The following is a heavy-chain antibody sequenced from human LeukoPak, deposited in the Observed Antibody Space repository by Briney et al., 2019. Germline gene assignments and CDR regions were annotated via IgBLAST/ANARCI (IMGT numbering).Heavy chain of an antibody. D-gene: IGHD3-3*01. V-gene: IGHV3-74*01. J-gene: IGHJ4*02. CDR3: AKAWGTPHDF. CDR1: GFTFTSYW. CDR2: INSDGSTT. Sequence: GGSLRLSCAASGFTFTSYWMHWVRQAPGKGLVWVSRINSDGSTTNYADSVKGRFTISRDNAKNTLYLRMNSLRGEDTAVYYCAKAWGTPHDFWSQGTLVTVSS.